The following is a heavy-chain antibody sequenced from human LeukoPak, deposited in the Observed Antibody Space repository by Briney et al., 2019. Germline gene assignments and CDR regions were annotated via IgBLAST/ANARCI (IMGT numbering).Heavy chain of an antibody. CDR3: ARLFRGWSLEDV. V-gene: IGHV3-23*01. CDR2: ISGSGDST. J-gene: IGHJ6*02. Sequence: QSGGSLRLSCTASGFTFSSYAMNWVRQAPGRGLEWVSAISGSGDSTYYANSVKGRLTISRDNSKNTLYLQMNSLRAQDTAVYYCARLFRGWSLEDVWGQGTTVTVSS. D-gene: IGHD6-19*01. CDR1: GFTFSSYA.